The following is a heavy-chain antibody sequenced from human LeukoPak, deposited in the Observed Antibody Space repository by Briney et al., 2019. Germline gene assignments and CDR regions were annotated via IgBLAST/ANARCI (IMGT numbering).Heavy chain of an antibody. V-gene: IGHV4-39*01. CDR3: ARQADFGGVIVSSWFDP. J-gene: IGHJ5*02. Sequence: SETLSLTCTVSGDSISSGSYYWGWIRQPPGKGLEWIGNIYYRGNTYYNPSLKSRVTISVDTSKNEFSLKVNSVTAADTAVYFCARQADFGGVIVSSWFDPWGEGAQVTVSS. CDR1: GDSISSGSYY. CDR2: IYYRGNT. D-gene: IGHD3-16*02.